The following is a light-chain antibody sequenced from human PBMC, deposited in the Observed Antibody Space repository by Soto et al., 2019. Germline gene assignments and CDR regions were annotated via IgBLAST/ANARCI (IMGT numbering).Light chain of an antibody. Sequence: QSALTQPASVSGSPGQSITISCAGTMRDVGAYNLVSWYQQHPGRAPQLIIYEVRNRPSGISFRFSGSKSGNTASLTISGLQAEDEADYYCISYTSGSTLYVFGTGTKLTVL. CDR1: MRDVGAYNL. CDR3: ISYTSGSTLYV. J-gene: IGLJ1*01. V-gene: IGLV2-14*01. CDR2: EVR.